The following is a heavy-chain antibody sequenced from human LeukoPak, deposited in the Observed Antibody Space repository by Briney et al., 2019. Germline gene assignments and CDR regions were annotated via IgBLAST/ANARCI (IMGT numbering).Heavy chain of an antibody. CDR1: GGTFSSYA. CDR3: AREVVVVVAAMRNGNWFDP. J-gene: IGHJ5*02. CDR2: IIPIFGTA. Sequence: ASVKVSCKASGGTFSSYAISWARQAPGQGLEWMGGIIPIFGTANYAQKFQGRVTITTDESTSTAYMELSSLRSEDTAVYYCAREVVVVVAAMRNGNWFDPWGQGTLVTVSS. D-gene: IGHD2-15*01. V-gene: IGHV1-69*05.